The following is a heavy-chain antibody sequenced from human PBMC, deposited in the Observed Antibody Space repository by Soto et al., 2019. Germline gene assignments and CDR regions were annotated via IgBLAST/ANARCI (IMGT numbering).Heavy chain of an antibody. V-gene: IGHV1-18*01. CDR3: ARELMSQVVVAVSLPFRFDP. CDR2: ISAYNGNT. Sequence: ASVKVSCKASGYTFTSYGISWVRQAPGQGLEWMGWISAYNGNTNYAQKLQGRVTMTTDTSTSTAYMELRSLRSDDTAVYYCARELMSQVVVAVSLPFRFDPWGQGTLVTVSS. CDR1: GYTFTSYG. J-gene: IGHJ5*02. D-gene: IGHD2-15*01.